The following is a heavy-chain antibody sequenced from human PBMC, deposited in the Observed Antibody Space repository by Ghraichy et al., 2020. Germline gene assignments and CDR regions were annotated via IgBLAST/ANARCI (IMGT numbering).Heavy chain of an antibody. CDR2: ISAYNGNT. D-gene: IGHD6-25*01. V-gene: IGHV1-18*01. Sequence: ASVKVSCKASGYTFTNYGINWVRQAPGQGLEWMGWISAYNGNTNYAQRLQGRVTMTTVTSTSIVYMELRSLTSDDTAVYYCARSRVTPRGLDPWGQGTLVTVSS. CDR3: ARSRVTPRGLDP. CDR1: GYTFTNYG. J-gene: IGHJ5*02.